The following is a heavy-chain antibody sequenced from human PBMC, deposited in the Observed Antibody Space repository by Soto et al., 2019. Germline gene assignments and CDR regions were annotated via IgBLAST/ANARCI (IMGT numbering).Heavy chain of an antibody. CDR1: GGTFSSYA. J-gene: IGHJ5*01. CDR2: IIPIFGTA. CDR3: ASHFPRVPGVSVWFDP. Sequence: SVKVSCKASGGTFSSYAISWVRQAPGQGLEWMGGIIPIFGTANYAQKFQGRVTITADESTSTAYMELSSLRSEDTAVYYCASHFPRVPGVSVWFDPWGQGTVVTFSS. V-gene: IGHV1-69*13. D-gene: IGHD3-10*01.